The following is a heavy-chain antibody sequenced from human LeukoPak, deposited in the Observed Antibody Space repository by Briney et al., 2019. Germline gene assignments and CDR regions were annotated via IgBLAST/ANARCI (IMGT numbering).Heavy chain of an antibody. CDR3: ARLYKDGGSHLDFDC. CDR1: GASISRYH. J-gene: IGHJ4*02. D-gene: IGHD4-23*01. Sequence: SETLSLTCTVSGASISRYHWSWFRQPPGKGLEWTGSIYNSGTTNYSPSLKSRVSVSVDTSKNQFSLKLTSVTAADTAVYYCARLYKDGGSHLDFDCWGQGTLIIVSS. V-gene: IGHV4-59*08. CDR2: IYNSGTT.